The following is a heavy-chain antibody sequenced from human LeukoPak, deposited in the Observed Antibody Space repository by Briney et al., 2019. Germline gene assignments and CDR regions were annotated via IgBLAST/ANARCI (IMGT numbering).Heavy chain of an antibody. J-gene: IGHJ6*02. D-gene: IGHD3-3*01. Sequence: GGSLRLSCAASGFTFSSYSMNWVRQAPGKGLEWVSSISSSSSYIYYADSVKGRFTISRDNSKNTLYLQMNSLRAEDTAVYYCAKDSVWSGPGRYYYYGMDVWGQGTTVTVSS. CDR1: GFTFSSYS. V-gene: IGHV3-21*04. CDR2: ISSSSSYI. CDR3: AKDSVWSGPGRYYYYGMDV.